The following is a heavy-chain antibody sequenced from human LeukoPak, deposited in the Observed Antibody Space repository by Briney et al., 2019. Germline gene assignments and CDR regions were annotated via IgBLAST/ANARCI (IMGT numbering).Heavy chain of an antibody. J-gene: IGHJ4*02. CDR1: GGSISSSSYY. V-gene: IGHV4-39*07. CDR3: ARSSAYSYGSVYFDY. Sequence: PSETLSLTCTVSGGSISSSSYYWGWIRQPPGTGLEWLGSIYYSGSTYYNPSLKSRVTISVDTSKDQFSLKLSSVTAADTAVYYCARSSAYSYGSVYFDYCGQGTLVTVSS. CDR2: IYYSGST. D-gene: IGHD5-18*01.